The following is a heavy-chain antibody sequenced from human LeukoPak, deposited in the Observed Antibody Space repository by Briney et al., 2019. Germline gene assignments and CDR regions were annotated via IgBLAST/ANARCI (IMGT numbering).Heavy chain of an antibody. J-gene: IGHJ3*01. V-gene: IGHV3-23*01. CDR3: AKRPRDSSGYYLGAFDG. D-gene: IGHD3-22*01. Sequence: GGSLRLSCAASGFTFSTYAMTWVRQAPGKGLDWVSAIGASGADTYYADSAKGRFTVSRDNSKNTLYLQMSSLRADDTAVYFCAKRPRDSSGYYLGAFDGWGQGTTVTVSS. CDR1: GFTFSTYA. CDR2: IGASGADT.